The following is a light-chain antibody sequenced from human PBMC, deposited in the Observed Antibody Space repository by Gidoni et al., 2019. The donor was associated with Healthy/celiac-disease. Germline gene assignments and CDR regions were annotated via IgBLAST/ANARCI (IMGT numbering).Light chain of an antibody. CDR1: ALPKQY. V-gene: IGLV3-25*03. Sequence: SYALTQPPSVSVSPGQTARITCSGDALPKQYAYWYQQKPGQAPVLVIYKDSERPSGIPRRFSGSSSGTTVTLTISGVQAEDEADYYCQSADSSGWVFGGGTKLTVL. CDR2: KDS. J-gene: IGLJ3*02. CDR3: QSADSSGWV.